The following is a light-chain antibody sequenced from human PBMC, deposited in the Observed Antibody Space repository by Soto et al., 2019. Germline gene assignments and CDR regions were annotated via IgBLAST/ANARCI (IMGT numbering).Light chain of an antibody. CDR1: QSVSSY. CDR3: QQRSSWPRT. CDR2: DAS. V-gene: IGKV3-11*01. J-gene: IGKJ1*01. Sequence: EIVLTQSPATLSLSPGERATLSCRASQSVSSYLAWYKQKAGQAPRLLIYDASNRATGIPARFSGSGSGTDFTLSISRLKPEDFAVYYCQQRSSWPRTFGLGTKVEI.